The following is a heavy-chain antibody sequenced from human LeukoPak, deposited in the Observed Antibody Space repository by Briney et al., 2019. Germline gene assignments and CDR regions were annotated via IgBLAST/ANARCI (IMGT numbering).Heavy chain of an antibody. CDR3: ARKTGLDAFDI. CDR2: IYYSGST. D-gene: IGHD3-9*01. J-gene: IGHJ3*02. V-gene: IGHV4-59*01. Sequence: SETPSLTCTVSGGSISSYYWSWIRQPPGKGLEWIGYIYYSGSTNYNPSLKSRVTISVDTSKNQFSLKLSSVTAADTAVYYCARKTGLDAFDIWGQGTMVTVSS. CDR1: GGSISSYY.